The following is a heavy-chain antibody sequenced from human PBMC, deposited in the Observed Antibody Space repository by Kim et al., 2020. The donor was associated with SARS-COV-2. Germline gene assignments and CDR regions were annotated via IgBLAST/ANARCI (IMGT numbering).Heavy chain of an antibody. Sequence: RYSPSLKSRLTITKDTSKNQVVLRMTNMDPVDTATYYCARVYNWNYFFDYWGQGTLVTVSS. CDR3: ARVYNWNYFFDY. V-gene: IGHV2-5*01. J-gene: IGHJ4*02. D-gene: IGHD1-7*01.